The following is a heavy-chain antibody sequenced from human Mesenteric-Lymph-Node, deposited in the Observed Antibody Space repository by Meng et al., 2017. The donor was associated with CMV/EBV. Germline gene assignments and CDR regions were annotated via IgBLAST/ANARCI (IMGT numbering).Heavy chain of an antibody. J-gene: IGHJ4*02. Sequence: SETLSLTCTVSGGSINTYYWSWIRQPPGKGLEWIGYMYYSGTTKSNPSLESRVTISVDTSKNQFSLKLTSVTAADTAVYYCARAGGWRGYLDSWGQGTLVTVSS. D-gene: IGHD2-15*01. V-gene: IGHV4-59*01. CDR2: MYYSGTT. CDR3: ARAGGWRGYLDS. CDR1: GGSINTYY.